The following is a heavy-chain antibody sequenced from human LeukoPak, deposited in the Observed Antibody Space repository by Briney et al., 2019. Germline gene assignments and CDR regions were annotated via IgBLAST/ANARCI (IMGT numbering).Heavy chain of an antibody. V-gene: IGHV3-53*01. Sequence: PGGSLRLSCAASGFTVSNTYMSWVRQAPGKGLEWVSVIYSGGATHYADSVKGRFTISRDNSKNTLYLQMNSLRDEDTAMYYCAREMRFGETAPGGQGTLVIVSS. D-gene: IGHD3-10*01. CDR3: AREMRFGETAP. J-gene: IGHJ4*02. CDR1: GFTVSNTY. CDR2: IYSGGAT.